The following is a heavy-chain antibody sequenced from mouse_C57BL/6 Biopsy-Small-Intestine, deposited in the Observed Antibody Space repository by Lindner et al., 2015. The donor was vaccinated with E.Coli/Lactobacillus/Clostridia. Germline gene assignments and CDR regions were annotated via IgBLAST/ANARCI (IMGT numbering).Heavy chain of an antibody. J-gene: IGHJ3*01. CDR1: GFTFTDYN. CDR3: ARYDYDGPWFAY. D-gene: IGHD2-4*01. CDR2: INPYSGGA. V-gene: IGHV1-22*01. Sequence: VQLQESGPDLVKPGASVKMSCKASGFTFTDYNMHWVKQSHGKSLKWIGYINPYSGGAIYNQKFKGRATLTVNKSSSTAYMALRSLTSEDSAVYYCARYDYDGPWFAYWGQGTLVTVSA.